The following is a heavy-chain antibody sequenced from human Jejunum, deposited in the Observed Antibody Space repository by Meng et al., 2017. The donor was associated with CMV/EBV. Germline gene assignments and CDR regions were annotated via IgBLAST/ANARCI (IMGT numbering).Heavy chain of an antibody. V-gene: IGHV3-23*01. D-gene: IGHD3-9*01. CDR3: VGLLTGYYSHH. CDR1: GFIFSDAA. J-gene: IGHJ1*01. Sequence: EVQLLESGGGLVQPGGSLRRSCAATGFIFSDAAMRWVRQAPGKGLEWVSAISGTGDESYYAESVKGRFTISRDNSKNILFLQMNNLRAEDTALYYCVGLLTGYYSHHWGQGTLVTVSS. CDR2: ISGTGDES.